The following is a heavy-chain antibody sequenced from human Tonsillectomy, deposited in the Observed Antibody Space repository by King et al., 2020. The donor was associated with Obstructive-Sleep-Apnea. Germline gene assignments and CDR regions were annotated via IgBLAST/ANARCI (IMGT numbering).Heavy chain of an antibody. V-gene: IGHV3-15*01. CDR2: IKSKTDGGTT. D-gene: IGHD3-22*01. Sequence: VQLVESGGGLVKPGGSLRLSCAASGFTFSNAWMSWVRQAPGKGLEWVGRIKSKTDGGTTDYAAPVKGRFTISRDDSKNTLYLQMNSLKTEDTAVYYCTHLFPDDSSGYYEGAGPLGDYWGQGTLVTVSS. CDR1: GFTFSNAW. J-gene: IGHJ4*02. CDR3: THLFPDDSSGYYEGAGPLGDY.